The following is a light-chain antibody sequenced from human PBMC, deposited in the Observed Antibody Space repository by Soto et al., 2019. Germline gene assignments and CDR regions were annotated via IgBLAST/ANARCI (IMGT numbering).Light chain of an antibody. CDR2: GAA. CDR1: QSVNSSY. J-gene: IGKJ4*01. V-gene: IGKV3D-20*02. Sequence: LTQSPSILSLSPGERATLFCRSSQSVNSSYFACYREKPGQAPTGLVYGAASSAIGIPARFSGSGSGTDFTLTISSLEPEDFAVYYCQQRSNWPLTCGGGTKVDIK. CDR3: QQRSNWPLT.